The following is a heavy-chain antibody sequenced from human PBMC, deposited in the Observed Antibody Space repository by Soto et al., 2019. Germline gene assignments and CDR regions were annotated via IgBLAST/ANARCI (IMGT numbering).Heavy chain of an antibody. V-gene: IGHV1-69*13. Sequence: ASVKVSCKASGGTFSSYAISWVRQAPGQGLEWMGGIIPIFGTANYAQKFQGRVTITADESTSTAYMELSSLRSEDTAVYYCARGRLYYYDSSGYSEGGDWFDPWGQGTLVTVSS. CDR1: GGTFSSYA. CDR3: ARGRLYYYDSSGYSEGGDWFDP. D-gene: IGHD3-22*01. J-gene: IGHJ5*02. CDR2: IIPIFGTA.